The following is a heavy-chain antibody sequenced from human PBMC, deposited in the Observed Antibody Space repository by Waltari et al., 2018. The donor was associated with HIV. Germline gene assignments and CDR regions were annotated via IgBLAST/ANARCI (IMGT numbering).Heavy chain of an antibody. J-gene: IGHJ4*02. V-gene: IGHV3-48*01. CDR2: ISSSSSTI. Sequence: EVQLVGSGGGLVQPGGSLRLSCAASGFTFSSYSMNWVRQAPGKVLGWVSYISSSSSTIYYADSVKGRFTISRDNAKNSLYLQMNSLRAEDTAVYYCARARTAARPFPSWGQGTLVTVSS. D-gene: IGHD6-6*01. CDR1: GFTFSSYS. CDR3: ARARTAARPFPS.